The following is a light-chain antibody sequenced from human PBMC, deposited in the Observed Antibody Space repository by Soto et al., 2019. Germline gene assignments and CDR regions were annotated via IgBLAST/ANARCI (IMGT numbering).Light chain of an antibody. J-gene: IGKJ1*01. CDR1: QSVSSN. CDR2: GAS. V-gene: IGKV3-15*01. Sequence: EIVMTQSPATLSVSPGERATLSCRASQSVSSNLAWYQQKPGQAPRLLIYGASTRATGIPARFSVSGSGTEFTLTISSLQSEDFAVYYCQQYNNWPFPSWTFGQGTKVEIK. CDR3: QQYNNWPFPSWT.